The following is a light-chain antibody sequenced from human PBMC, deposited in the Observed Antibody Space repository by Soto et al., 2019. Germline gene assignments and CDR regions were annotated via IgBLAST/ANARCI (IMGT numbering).Light chain of an antibody. J-gene: IGKJ2*01. V-gene: IGKV2-28*01. CDR3: MQALQTPYT. CDR2: LGS. CDR1: QSLLHSNGYNY. Sequence: DIVMTQSPLSLPVTPGEPASISCRSSQSLLHSNGYNYLDWYLQKPGQSPQLLIYLGSNRASGVPDRFSGSGSGTDFTLKISRVEAEDVGVYYCMQALQTPYTLGQGTKVGIK.